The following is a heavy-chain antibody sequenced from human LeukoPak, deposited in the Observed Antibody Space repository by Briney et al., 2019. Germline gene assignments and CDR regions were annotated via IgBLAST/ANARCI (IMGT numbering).Heavy chain of an antibody. D-gene: IGHD3-22*01. CDR2: IYTDGST. CDR1: GFTVSNSY. V-gene: IGHV3-53*01. CDR3: VRDRGFYDTSPPD. Sequence: PGGSLRLSCAASGFTVSNSYLNWVHQAPGRGLEWVSVIYTDGSTFYADSVKGRFTISRDNSKNTLYLQMSSLRAEDTAVYYCVRDRGFYDTSPPDWGQGTLVTVSS. J-gene: IGHJ4*02.